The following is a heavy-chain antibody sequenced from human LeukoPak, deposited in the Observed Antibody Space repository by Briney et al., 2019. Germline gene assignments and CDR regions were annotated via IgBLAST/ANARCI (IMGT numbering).Heavy chain of an antibody. CDR3: AKSLTGWGFDY. CDR2: ISGSGGTT. Sequence: PGGSLRLSCATSGFTFSSYVMRWARQAPGKGLEWVPGISGSGGTTYYADCVKGRFTISRDNSKNTLYLQMNSLRAEDTAVYYCAKSLTGWGFDYWGQGTLVTVSS. D-gene: IGHD3-9*01. CDR1: GFTFSSYV. V-gene: IGHV3-23*01. J-gene: IGHJ4*02.